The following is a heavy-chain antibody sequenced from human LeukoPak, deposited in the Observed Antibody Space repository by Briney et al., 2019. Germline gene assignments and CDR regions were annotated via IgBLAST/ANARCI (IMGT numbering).Heavy chain of an antibody. CDR2: MNPNSGNT. CDR1: GGTFSSYT. V-gene: IGHV1-8*03. D-gene: IGHD2-2*01. Sequence: ASVKVSCKASGGTFSSYTISWVRQATGQGLEWMGWMNPNSGNTGYAQKFQGRVTITRNTSISTAYMELSSLRSEDTAVYYCARGDVVVPAANRCNWFDPWGQGILVTVSS. J-gene: IGHJ5*02. CDR3: ARGDVVVPAANRCNWFDP.